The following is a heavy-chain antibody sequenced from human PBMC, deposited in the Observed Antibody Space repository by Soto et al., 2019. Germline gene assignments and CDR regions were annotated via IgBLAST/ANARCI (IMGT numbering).Heavy chain of an antibody. Sequence: QVHLEQSGAEVRKPGASVKVSCKASGYTFNSFGINWVRQAPGQGLEWLGWISAYNGNTNYAQKFHGRVTMTADTSTTTAYLELTSLRSDDTAVYYCAREFQYDSGGFHELYFWGQGTLSPSP. J-gene: IGHJ4*02. D-gene: IGHD3-22*01. V-gene: IGHV1-18*04. CDR3: AREFQYDSGGFHELYF. CDR2: ISAYNGNT. CDR1: GYTFNSFG.